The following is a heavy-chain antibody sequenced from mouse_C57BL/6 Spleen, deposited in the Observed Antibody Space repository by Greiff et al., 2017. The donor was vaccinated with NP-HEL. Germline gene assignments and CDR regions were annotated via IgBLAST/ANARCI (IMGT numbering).Heavy chain of an antibody. D-gene: IGHD2-3*01. J-gene: IGHJ4*01. CDR2: IDPNSGGT. Sequence: QVQLQQPGAELVKPGASVKLSCKASGYTFTSYWMHWVKQRPGRGLEWIGRIDPNSGGTKYNEKFKSKATLNVDKPSSTAYMQLSSLTSEDSAVYYCARRNDGYPYYAMDYWGQGTSVTVSS. CDR3: ARRNDGYPYYAMDY. V-gene: IGHV1-72*01. CDR1: GYTFTSYW.